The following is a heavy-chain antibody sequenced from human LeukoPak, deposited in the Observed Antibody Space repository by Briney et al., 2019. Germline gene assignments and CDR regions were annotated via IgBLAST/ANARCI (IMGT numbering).Heavy chain of an antibody. CDR3: ARAATMVRGVIRYYYYYGMDV. J-gene: IGHJ6*02. Sequence: ASVKVSWKASGYTFTSYDINWVRQATGQGLEWMGWMNPNSGSTGYAQKFQGRVTMTRNTSISTAYMELSSLRSEDTAVYYCARAATMVRGVIRYYYYYGMDVWGQGTTVTVSS. CDR2: MNPNSGST. D-gene: IGHD3-10*01. V-gene: IGHV1-8*01. CDR1: GYTFTSYD.